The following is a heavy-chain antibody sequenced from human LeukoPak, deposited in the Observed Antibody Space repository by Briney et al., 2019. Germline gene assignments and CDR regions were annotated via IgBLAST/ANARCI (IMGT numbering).Heavy chain of an antibody. Sequence: GASVKVSCKASGYTFTSYAMNWVRQAPGQGLEWMGWINTNTGNPTYAQGFTGRFVFSLDTSVSTAYLQISSLKAEDTAVYYCARAPTGLDIVVVVAAESAFDIWGQGTMVTVSS. CDR2: INTNTGNP. V-gene: IGHV7-4-1*02. D-gene: IGHD2-15*01. J-gene: IGHJ3*02. CDR1: GYTFTSYA. CDR3: ARAPTGLDIVVVVAAESAFDI.